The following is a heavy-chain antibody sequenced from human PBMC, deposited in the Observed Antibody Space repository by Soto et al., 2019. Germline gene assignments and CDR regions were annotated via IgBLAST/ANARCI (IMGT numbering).Heavy chain of an antibody. J-gene: IGHJ4*02. CDR1: GFTFSSYG. CDR3: ARDRLNMITFGGSRGPNISV. CDR2: IWYDGSNK. Sequence: QVQLVESGGGVVQPGRSLRLSCAASGFTFSSYGMHWVRQAPGKGLEWVAVIWYDGSNKYYADSVKGRFTISRDNSKNALYLQMNSLRAEDTAVYYCARDRLNMITFGGSRGPNISVGGQGTLVTVSS. V-gene: IGHV3-33*01. D-gene: IGHD3-16*01.